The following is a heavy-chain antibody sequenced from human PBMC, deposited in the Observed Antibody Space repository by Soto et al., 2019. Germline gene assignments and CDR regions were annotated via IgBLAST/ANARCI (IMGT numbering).Heavy chain of an antibody. D-gene: IGHD3-3*01. V-gene: IGHV3-7*01. CDR2: IKQDGSEK. J-gene: IGHJ6*03. CDR1: GFTFSSYW. CDR3: ARDARYDFWSGYWSSLYYYYMDV. Sequence: PGGSLRLSCAASGFTFSSYWMSWVRQAPGKGLEWVANIKQDGSEKYYVDSVKGRFTISRDNAKNSLYLQMNSLRAEDTAVYYCARDARYDFWSGYWSSLYYYYMDVWGKGTTVTVSS.